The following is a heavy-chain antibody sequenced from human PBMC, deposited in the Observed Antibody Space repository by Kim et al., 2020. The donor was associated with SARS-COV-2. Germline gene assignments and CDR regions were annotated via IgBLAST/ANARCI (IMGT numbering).Heavy chain of an antibody. V-gene: IGHV3-21*01. CDR1: GFTFSSYS. CDR2: ISSSSSYI. J-gene: IGHJ6*02. D-gene: IGHD6-6*01. CDR3: ARDGTPAVLAARPWGPYYYYGMDV. Sequence: GGSLRLSCAASGFTFSSYSMNWVRQAPGKGLEWVSSISSSSSYIYYADSVKGRFTISRDNAKNSLYLQMNSLRAEDTAVYYCARDGTPAVLAARPWGPYYYYGMDVWGQGTTVTVSS.